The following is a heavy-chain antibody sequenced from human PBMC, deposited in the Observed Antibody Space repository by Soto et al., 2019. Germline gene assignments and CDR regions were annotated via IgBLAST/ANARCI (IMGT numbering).Heavy chain of an antibody. CDR2: TSGSGGST. CDR3: AKDGGGGAQLWQYKYYYYYYGMDV. J-gene: IGHJ6*02. Sequence: HPGGSLRLSCAASGFTFSSYAMSWVRQAPGKGLEWVSATSGSGGSTYYADSVKGRFTISRDNSKNTLYLQMNSLRAEDTAVYYCAKDGGGGAQLWQYKYYYYYYGMDVWGQGTTVTVSS. V-gene: IGHV3-23*01. CDR1: GFTFSSYA. D-gene: IGHD5-18*01.